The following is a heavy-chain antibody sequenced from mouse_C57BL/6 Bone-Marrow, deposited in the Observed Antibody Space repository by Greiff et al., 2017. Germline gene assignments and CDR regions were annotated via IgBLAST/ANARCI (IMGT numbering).Heavy chain of an antibody. V-gene: IGHV2-2*01. Sequence: QVQLQQSGPGLVQPSQSLSITCTVSGFSLTSYGVHWVRQSPGKGLEWRGVIWSGGSTDYNAAFISRLSISKDNSKSQVFFKMNSLQADDTAIYYCARNSYGKGVDYWGQGTTLTVSS. D-gene: IGHD2-1*01. CDR1: GFSLTSYG. J-gene: IGHJ2*01. CDR3: ARNSYGKGVDY. CDR2: IWSGGST.